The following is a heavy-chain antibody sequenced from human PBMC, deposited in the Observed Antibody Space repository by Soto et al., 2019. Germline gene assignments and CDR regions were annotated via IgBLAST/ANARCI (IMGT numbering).Heavy chain of an antibody. Sequence: WETLSLTCAVSGGSISSSNWWRGVRAPAGKGLEWIGEIYHGGSTEYNPSLKSRVTISVDKAKNQFSLKLTSVTAADTAVYFCARARIEYADTADFDCWGQGTLVTVSS. D-gene: IGHD3-16*01. CDR1: GGSISSSNW. V-gene: IGHV4-4*02. CDR2: IYHGGST. J-gene: IGHJ4*02. CDR3: ARARIEYADTADFDC.